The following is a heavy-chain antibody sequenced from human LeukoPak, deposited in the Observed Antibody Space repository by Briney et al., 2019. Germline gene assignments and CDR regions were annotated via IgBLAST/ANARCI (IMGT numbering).Heavy chain of an antibody. Sequence: PGGSLRLSCAASGFTFDDYAMHWVRQAPGKGLEWVSGISWNSGSIGYADSVKGRFTISRDNAKNSLYLQMNSLRAEDTALYYCAKDIFTGIAAAGVIDYWGQGTLVTVSS. V-gene: IGHV3-9*01. D-gene: IGHD6-13*01. J-gene: IGHJ4*02. CDR1: GFTFDDYA. CDR3: AKDIFTGIAAAGVIDY. CDR2: ISWNSGSI.